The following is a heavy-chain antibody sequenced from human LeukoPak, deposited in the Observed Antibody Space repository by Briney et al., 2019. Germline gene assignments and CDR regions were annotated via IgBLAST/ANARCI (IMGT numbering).Heavy chain of an antibody. CDR1: GYTFTSYY. CDR2: INPSGGST. CDR3: ARGPAYCGGDCYSAFDY. J-gene: IGHJ4*02. D-gene: IGHD2-21*02. Sequence: ASVKVSCKASGYTFTSYYMHWVRQAPGQGLEWMGIINPSGGSTSYAQKFQGRVTMTRDTSTSIVYMELSSLRSEDTAVYYCARGPAYCGGDCYSAFDYWGQGTLVTVSS. V-gene: IGHV1-46*01.